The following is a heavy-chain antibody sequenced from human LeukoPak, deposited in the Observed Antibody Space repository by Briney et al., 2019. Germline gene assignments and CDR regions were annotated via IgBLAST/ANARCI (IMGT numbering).Heavy chain of an antibody. CDR2: IIPIFGTA. V-gene: IGHV1-69*13. D-gene: IGHD1-26*01. CDR3: ARRWELNNWFDP. J-gene: IGHJ5*02. CDR1: GCTFSSYA. Sequence: SVKVSCKASGCTFSSYAISWVRQAPGQGLEWMGGIIPIFGTANYAQKFQGRVTITADESTRTPYMELSSLRSEHTAVYYCARRWELNNWFDPWGQGTLVTVSS.